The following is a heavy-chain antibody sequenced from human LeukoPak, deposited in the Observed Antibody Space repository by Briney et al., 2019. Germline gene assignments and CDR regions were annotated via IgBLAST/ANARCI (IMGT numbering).Heavy chain of an antibody. D-gene: IGHD3-22*01. CDR2: ISSSSSYI. CDR3: ARVAITMIVVSAFDI. V-gene: IGHV3-21*01. CDR1: GFTFSSYS. Sequence: GGSLRLSCAASGFTFSSYSMNWVRQAPGKGLEWVSSISSSSSYIYYADSVKGRFTISRDNAKNSLYLQMNSLRAEDTAVYYCARVAITMIVVSAFDIWGQGTMVTVSS. J-gene: IGHJ3*02.